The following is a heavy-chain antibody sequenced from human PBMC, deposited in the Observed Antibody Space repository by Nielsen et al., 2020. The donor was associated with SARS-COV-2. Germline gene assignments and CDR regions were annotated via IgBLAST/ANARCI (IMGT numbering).Heavy chain of an antibody. J-gene: IGHJ4*02. V-gene: IGHV7-4-1*02. D-gene: IGHD2-2*01. CDR1: GYSFNMYT. CDR3: ARKTCGSNSCPFGY. CDR2: INTKTGDP. Sequence: ASVKVSCKASGYSFNMYTMNWVRQAPGQGLEWMGWINTKTGDPTYAQGFSGRFVFSVDTSVTTAYLQISSLEAEDTAVYYCARKTCGSNSCPFGYWGQGTLVIVSS.